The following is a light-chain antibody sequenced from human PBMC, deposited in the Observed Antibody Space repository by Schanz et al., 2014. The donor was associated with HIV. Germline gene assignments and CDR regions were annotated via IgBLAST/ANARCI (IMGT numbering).Light chain of an antibody. V-gene: IGKV3D-15*01. J-gene: IGKJ4*01. CDR1: RSVSTY. Sequence: EIVLTQSPATLSLAPGERATLSCRTSRSVSTYLAWYQQKPGQAPRLLIYGASNRATGIPDRFSGSGSGTEFTLTISNLQPEDFATYYCQQSNEFPLTFGGGTKVEI. CDR2: GAS. CDR3: QQSNEFPLT.